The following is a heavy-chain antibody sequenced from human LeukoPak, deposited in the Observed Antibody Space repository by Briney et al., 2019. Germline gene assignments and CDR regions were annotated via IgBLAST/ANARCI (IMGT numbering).Heavy chain of an antibody. CDR3: ARDPSTIQRQIDF. V-gene: IGHV3-33*01. CDR1: GFTFSSYG. J-gene: IGHJ4*02. D-gene: IGHD5-18*01. CDR2: MWYDGSNK. Sequence: GGSLRLSCAASGFTFSSYGMHWVRQAPGKGLEWVAVMWYDGSNKYYAESVKGRFTISRDNSKNTLYLQMNSLRAEDTAVYYCARDPSTIQRQIDFWGQGTLVTVSS.